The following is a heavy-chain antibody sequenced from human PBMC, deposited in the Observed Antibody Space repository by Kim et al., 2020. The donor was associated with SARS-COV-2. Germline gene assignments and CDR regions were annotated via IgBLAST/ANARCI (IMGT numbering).Heavy chain of an antibody. D-gene: IGHD1-20*01. CDR2: ISYDGSNK. Sequence: GGSLRLSCAASGFTFSSYAMHWVRQAPGKGLEWVAVISYDGSNKYYADSVKGRFTISRDNSKNTLYLQMNSLRAEDTAVYYCARDSWRNWSYYYYYYGMDVWGQGTTVTVSS. CDR1: GFTFSSYA. V-gene: IGHV3-30-3*01. CDR3: ARDSWRNWSYYYYYYGMDV. J-gene: IGHJ6*02.